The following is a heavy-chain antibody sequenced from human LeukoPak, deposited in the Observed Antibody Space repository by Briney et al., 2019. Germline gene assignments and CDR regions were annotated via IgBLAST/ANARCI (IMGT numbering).Heavy chain of an antibody. Sequence: GGSLRLSCSASGFTFSSYAMHWVRQAPGKGLEYVSAISSNGGSTYYADSVKGRFTISRDNSKNTLYLQMNSLRAEDTAVYYCAKGGSSGWLFDYWGQGTLVTVSS. CDR2: ISSNGGST. J-gene: IGHJ4*02. CDR3: AKGGSSGWLFDY. CDR1: GFTFSSYA. V-gene: IGHV3-64*04. D-gene: IGHD6-25*01.